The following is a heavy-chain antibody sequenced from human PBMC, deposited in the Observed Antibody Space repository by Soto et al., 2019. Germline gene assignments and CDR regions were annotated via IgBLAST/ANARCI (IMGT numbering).Heavy chain of an antibody. CDR2: ISGSGGST. CDR1: GFTFSIYA. D-gene: IGHD3-16*01. V-gene: IGHV3-23*01. Sequence: EVQLLDSGGGLVQPGGSLRLSCAASGFTFSIYAMSWVRQAPGEGLERVSSISGSGGSTYYADSVKGRFTISRDNSKNTVYLHMNSLRAEDTGLYYCAKESSGGGVDHVDYWGQGTLVTVSS. J-gene: IGHJ4*02. CDR3: AKESSGGGVDHVDY.